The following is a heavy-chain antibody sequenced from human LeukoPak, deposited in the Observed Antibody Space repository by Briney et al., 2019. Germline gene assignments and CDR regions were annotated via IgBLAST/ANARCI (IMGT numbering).Heavy chain of an antibody. CDR1: GGSFSGYY. J-gene: IGHJ5*02. V-gene: IGHV4-34*01. CDR3: ARGHSNYVWFDP. D-gene: IGHD4-11*01. Sequence: SETLSLTCAVYGGSFSGYYWSWIRQPPGKGLEWIGEINHSGSTNYNPSLKSRVTISVDTSKNQFSLELSSVTAADTAVYYCARGHSNYVWFDPWGQGTLVTVSS. CDR2: INHSGST.